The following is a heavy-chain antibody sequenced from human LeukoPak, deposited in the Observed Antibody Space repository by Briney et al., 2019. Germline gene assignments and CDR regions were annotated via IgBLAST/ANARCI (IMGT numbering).Heavy chain of an antibody. D-gene: IGHD3-9*01. CDR2: IYYSGST. J-gene: IGHJ4*02. CDR1: GGSISSYY. CDR3: ARSKPLNY. Sequence: PSETLSLTCTVSGGSISSYYWSWIRQPPGKGLEWIGYIYYSGSTNYNPSLKSRVTISVDTSKNQFSLKLSSVTAADTAVYYCARSKPLNYWGQGTLVTVSS. V-gene: IGHV4-59*12.